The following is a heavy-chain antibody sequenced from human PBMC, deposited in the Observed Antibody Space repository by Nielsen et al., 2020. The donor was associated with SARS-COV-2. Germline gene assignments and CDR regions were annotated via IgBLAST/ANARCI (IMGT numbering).Heavy chain of an antibody. Sequence: SETLSLTCTVSGDSIRSGGYYWSWIRQHPGKGLEYIGYIFYTGNTYYNPSLKSRVTISADKSQNQFSLTLKTVTAADTAVYFCARAFCGYRYAWNFWGHGTLVTVSS. CDR2: IFYTGNT. CDR3: ARAFCGYRYAWNF. CDR1: GDSIRSGGYY. J-gene: IGHJ4*01. V-gene: IGHV4-31*03. D-gene: IGHD5-18*01.